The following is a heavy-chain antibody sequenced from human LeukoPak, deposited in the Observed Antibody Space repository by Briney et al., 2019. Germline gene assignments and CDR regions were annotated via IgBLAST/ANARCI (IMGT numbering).Heavy chain of an antibody. CDR1: GYTFTSYG. Sequence: ASVKVSCKASGYTFTSYGISWVRQSPGQGLEWMGWINPNSGGTNYAQKFQGRVTMTRDTSISTAYMELSRLRSDDTAVYYCARTPIAVAGRGYFDYWGQGTLVTVSS. CDR2: INPNSGGT. CDR3: ARTPIAVAGRGYFDY. D-gene: IGHD6-19*01. J-gene: IGHJ4*02. V-gene: IGHV1-2*02.